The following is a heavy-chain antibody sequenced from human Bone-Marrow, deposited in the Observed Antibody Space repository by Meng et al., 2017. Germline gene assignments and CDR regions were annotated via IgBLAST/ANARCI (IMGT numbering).Heavy chain of an antibody. Sequence: VPLQAWVAGLLKPSALLSLTCPVYGWSFSGYYWSWIRQPPGKGLEWIGEINHSGSTNYNPSLKSRVTISVDTSKNQFSLKLSSVTAADTAVYYCARGPPDCSSTSCYALDAFDIWGQGTMVTVSS. V-gene: IGHV4-34*01. CDR1: GWSFSGYY. J-gene: IGHJ3*02. CDR2: INHSGST. D-gene: IGHD2-2*01. CDR3: ARGPPDCSSTSCYALDAFDI.